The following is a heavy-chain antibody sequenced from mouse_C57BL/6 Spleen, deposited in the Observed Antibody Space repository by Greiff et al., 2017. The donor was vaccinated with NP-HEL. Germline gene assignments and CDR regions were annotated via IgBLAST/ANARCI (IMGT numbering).Heavy chain of an antibody. CDR2: IDPETGGT. CDR1: GYTFPDYE. Sequence: QVQLQQSGAELVRPGASVTLSCKASGYTFPDYEMHWVKQTPVHGLEWIGAIDPETGGTAYNQKFKGKAILTADESSSTAYMELRSLTSEDSAVYYCTRRGHGYGSSFDYWGQGTTLTVSS. CDR3: TRRGHGYGSSFDY. D-gene: IGHD1-1*01. V-gene: IGHV1-15*01. J-gene: IGHJ2*01.